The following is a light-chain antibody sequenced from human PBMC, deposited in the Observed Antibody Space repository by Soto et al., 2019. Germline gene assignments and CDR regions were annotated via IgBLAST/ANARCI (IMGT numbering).Light chain of an antibody. CDR2: AAS. CDR1: ENIFSY. V-gene: IGKV1-39*01. Sequence: DIQMTQSPSSLSASVGDRVTITCRASENIFSYLSWYQHKPGKAPKLLIYAASSLQSGVPSRFSGSGSGTDFALTISSLQPEDFATVFCQQSYSVPHTFGQGTKLEI. J-gene: IGKJ2*01. CDR3: QQSYSVPHT.